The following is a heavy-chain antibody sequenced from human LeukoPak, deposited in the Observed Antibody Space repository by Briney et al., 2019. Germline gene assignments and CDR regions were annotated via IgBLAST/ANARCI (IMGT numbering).Heavy chain of an antibody. CDR1: GYTFTDYS. CDR2: INPNSGGT. V-gene: IGHV1-2*02. J-gene: IGHJ4*02. CDR3: VRDMIAAAGAGG. Sequence: ASVKVSCKASGYTFTDYSMHWVRQAPGQWLEWMGWINPNSGGTDYAQKFQGRVTMTRVTSISTAYLEVTRLTSDDTAVYFCVRDMIAAAGAGGWGQGTLGTVSS. D-gene: IGHD6-13*01.